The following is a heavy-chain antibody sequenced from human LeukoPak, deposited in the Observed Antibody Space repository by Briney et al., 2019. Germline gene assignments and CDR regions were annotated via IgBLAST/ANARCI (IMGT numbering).Heavy chain of an antibody. CDR1: GYTFISYQ. CDR3: ARGRNGSYLWYFDY. Sequence: ASVNVSCKASGYTFISYQMHWVRQAPGQGLEGMGLINPTGGSTIHAQKFQGRVTMTRDTSTSTVYLELSSLRSEDTAVYYCARGRNGSYLWYFDYWGQGTLATVSS. D-gene: IGHD1-26*01. CDR2: INPTGGST. J-gene: IGHJ4*02. V-gene: IGHV1-46*01.